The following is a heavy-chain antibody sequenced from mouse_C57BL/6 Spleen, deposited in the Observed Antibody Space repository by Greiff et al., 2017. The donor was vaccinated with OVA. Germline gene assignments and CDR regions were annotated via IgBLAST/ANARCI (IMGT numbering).Heavy chain of an antibody. CDR2: INPSTGGT. CDR1: GYSFTGYY. Sequence: VQLKESGPELVKPGASVKISCKASGYSFTGYYMNWVKQSPEKSLEWIGEINPSTGGTTYNQKFKAKATLTVDKSSSTAYMQLKSLTSEDSAVYYCARKPSTVVARDYAMDYWGQGTSVTVSS. J-gene: IGHJ4*01. D-gene: IGHD1-1*01. V-gene: IGHV1-42*01. CDR3: ARKPSTVVARDYAMDY.